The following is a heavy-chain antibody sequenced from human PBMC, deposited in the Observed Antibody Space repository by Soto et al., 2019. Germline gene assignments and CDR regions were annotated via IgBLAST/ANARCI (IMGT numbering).Heavy chain of an antibody. CDR2: IYYSGST. V-gene: IGHV4-30-4*01. Sequence: SETLSLTCTVSGGSISSGDYYWSWIRQPPGKGLEWIGYIYYSGSTYYNPSLKSRVTISVDTSKNQFSLKLSSVTAADTAVYYCARADTLPPTNSLQDSSGQKNFDIWGQGTMVTVSS. J-gene: IGHJ3*02. D-gene: IGHD3-22*01. CDR1: GGSISSGDYY. CDR3: ARADTLPPTNSLQDSSGQKNFDI.